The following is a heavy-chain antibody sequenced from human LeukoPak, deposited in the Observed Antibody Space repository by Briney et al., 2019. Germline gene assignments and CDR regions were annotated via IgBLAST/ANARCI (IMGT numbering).Heavy chain of an antibody. Sequence: GGSLRLSCAASGFTLSDYYMSWIRQPPGKGLEWVSYITSSGSAMYYADSAKNRLTISRDNAKNSLYMQMNSLRAEDTAVYYCARDQYCSSTSCYGRPTDYWGQGTLVTVSA. V-gene: IGHV3-11*01. CDR1: GFTLSDYY. D-gene: IGHD2-2*01. CDR2: ITSSGSAM. J-gene: IGHJ4*02. CDR3: ARDQYCSSTSCYGRPTDY.